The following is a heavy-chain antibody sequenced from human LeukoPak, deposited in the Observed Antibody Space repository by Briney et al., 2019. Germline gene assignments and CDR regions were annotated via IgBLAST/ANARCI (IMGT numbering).Heavy chain of an antibody. CDR2: IIPILDIT. J-gene: IGHJ6*02. D-gene: IGHD6-19*01. Sequence: SVKASCKASGGTFSSYAISWVRQAPGQGLEWMGRIIPILDITNYAQKFQGRLTILADKSTSTAYMELSSLRSEDTAVYYCARLRALAGRYYYYAMDIWGQGTTVTVSS. V-gene: IGHV1-69*04. CDR3: ARLRALAGRYYYYAMDI. CDR1: GGTFSSYA.